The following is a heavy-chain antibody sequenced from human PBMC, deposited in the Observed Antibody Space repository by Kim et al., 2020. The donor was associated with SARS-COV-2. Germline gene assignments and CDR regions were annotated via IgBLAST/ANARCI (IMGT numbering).Heavy chain of an antibody. D-gene: IGHD6-13*01. J-gene: IGHJ4*02. CDR2: ITSSSGYI. CDR1: GFTFSNYS. V-gene: IGHV3-21*01. Sequence: GGSLRLSCAASGFTFSNYSMNWVRQAPGKGLEWVSSITSSSGYIYNADSMKGRFTISRDNAKNSLYLQMNSLRAEDTAVYYCARTSLRVAAPFDYWGQGTLVTVSS. CDR3: ARTSLRVAAPFDY.